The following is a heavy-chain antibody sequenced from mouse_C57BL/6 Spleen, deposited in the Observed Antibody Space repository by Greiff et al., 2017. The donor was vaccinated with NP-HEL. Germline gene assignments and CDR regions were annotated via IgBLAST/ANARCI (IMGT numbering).Heavy chain of an antibody. CDR3: ARTGGIWFAY. CDR1: GFTFSDYG. D-gene: IGHD1-1*01. J-gene: IGHJ3*01. CDR2: ISSGSSTI. V-gene: IGHV5-17*01. Sequence: EVMLVESGGGLVKPGGSLKLSCAASGFTFSDYGMHWVRQAPEKGLEWVAYISSGSSTIYYVDTVKGRFTISRDNAKNTLFLQMTSLRSEDTAMYYCARTGGIWFAYWGQGTLVTVSA.